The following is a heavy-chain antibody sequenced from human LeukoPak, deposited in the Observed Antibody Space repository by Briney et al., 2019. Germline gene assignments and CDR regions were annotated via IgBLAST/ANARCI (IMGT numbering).Heavy chain of an antibody. CDR1: GGSFSNYY. V-gene: IGHV4-34*01. Sequence: SDTLSLTCAVYGGSFSNYYWSWLRQPPGQGLEWIGEINDSGRTNYNPSLMSRVTVSVDTSKNQFSLRLTSVTATDTAVYYCARRWNYGRNYYIDVWGNGATVSVSS. J-gene: IGHJ6*03. CDR3: ARRWNYGRNYYIDV. CDR2: INDSGRT. D-gene: IGHD1-7*01.